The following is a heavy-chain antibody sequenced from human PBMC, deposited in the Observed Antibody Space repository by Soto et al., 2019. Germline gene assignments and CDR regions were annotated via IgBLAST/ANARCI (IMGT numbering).Heavy chain of an antibody. J-gene: IGHJ4*02. Sequence: EVQLAESGGGMVQPGGSLRLSCVASGFTFSSYDMHWVRQAPGKGLEYVSSISSNGGTTYYGNSVKGRFTISRDNSKNTLYLEMGRRRAEDMAVYYCVRRVSGNYDYWGQGTLVTVYS. CDR2: ISSNGGTT. V-gene: IGHV3-64*01. D-gene: IGHD1-7*01. CDR1: GFTFSSYD. CDR3: VRRVSGNYDY.